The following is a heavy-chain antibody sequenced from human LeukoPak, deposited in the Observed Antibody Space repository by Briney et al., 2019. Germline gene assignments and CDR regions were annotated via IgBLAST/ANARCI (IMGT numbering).Heavy chain of an antibody. CDR2: ISHSGST. V-gene: IGHV4-34*01. CDR1: DGSLSGYS. CDR3: ARDRRVTGTNWFDP. Sequence: PSETLSLTRAVYDGSLSGYSWRSMRQPPGKGRGWIGEISHSGSTNYTTSVKSRVTISIDTSKNQFSLKLSSVTAADTAVYYCARDRRVTGTNWFDPRGQGALVTVCS. J-gene: IGHJ5*02. D-gene: IGHD1/OR15-1a*01.